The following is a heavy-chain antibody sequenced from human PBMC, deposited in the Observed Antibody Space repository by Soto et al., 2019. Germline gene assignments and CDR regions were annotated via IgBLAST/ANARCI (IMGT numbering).Heavy chain of an antibody. V-gene: IGHV3-11*06. CDR2: ISSSSSYT. CDR3: ARSRRYFNSMIYYYGMDV. Sequence: GGSLRLSCAASGFTFSDYYMSWIRQAPGKGLEWVSYISSSSSYTNYADSVKGRFTISRDNAKNSQYLQMNSLRAEDTAVYYCARSRRYFNSMIYYYGMDVWGQGTTVTVSS. J-gene: IGHJ6*02. D-gene: IGHD3-9*01. CDR1: GFTFSDYY.